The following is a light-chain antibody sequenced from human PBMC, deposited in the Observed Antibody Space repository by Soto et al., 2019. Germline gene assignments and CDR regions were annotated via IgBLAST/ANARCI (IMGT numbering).Light chain of an antibody. V-gene: IGKV1-5*03. Sequence: DIQMTQSPSTLSASVGDRVTITCRASQNINWWLAWYQLKPGKAPKLLIYKASSLESGVPSRFSGSGSGTEFTITISMLQPDDAATYYCQQYNNYYSFGQGTKLEI. CDR2: KAS. CDR1: QNINWW. J-gene: IGKJ2*03. CDR3: QQYNNYYS.